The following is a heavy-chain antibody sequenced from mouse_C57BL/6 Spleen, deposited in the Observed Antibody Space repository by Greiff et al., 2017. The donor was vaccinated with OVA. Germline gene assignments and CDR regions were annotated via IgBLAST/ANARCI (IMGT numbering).Heavy chain of an antibody. Sequence: QVQLQQSGAELVKPGASVKLSCKASGYTFTSYWMHWVKQRPGQGLEWIGMIHPNSGSTNYNEKFKSKATLTVDKSSSTAYMQLSSLTSEDSAVYYCARRITTDYYAMDYWGQGTSVTVSS. V-gene: IGHV1-64*01. CDR1: GYTFTSYW. CDR2: IHPNSGST. J-gene: IGHJ4*01. D-gene: IGHD1-1*01. CDR3: ARRITTDYYAMDY.